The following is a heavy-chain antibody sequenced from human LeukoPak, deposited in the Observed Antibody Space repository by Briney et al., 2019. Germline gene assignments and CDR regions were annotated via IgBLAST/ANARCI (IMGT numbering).Heavy chain of an antibody. V-gene: IGHV3-23*01. CDR3: AKYITVTTNSYYYYMDV. Sequence: GGSLRLSCAASGFTFTTSAMTWVRQAPGKGLEWVSYISDSGISTYYADSVKGWFSISRDNSKNTLHLQMTSLRAEDTAVYYCAKYITVTTNSYYYYMDVWGKGTTVTVSS. CDR1: GFTFTTSA. D-gene: IGHD4-11*01. J-gene: IGHJ6*03. CDR2: ISDSGIST.